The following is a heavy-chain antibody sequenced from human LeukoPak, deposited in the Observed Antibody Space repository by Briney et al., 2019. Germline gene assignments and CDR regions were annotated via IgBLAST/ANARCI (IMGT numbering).Heavy chain of an antibody. V-gene: IGHV3-11*01. CDR2: ISSSGSTI. D-gene: IGHD6-19*01. CDR3: AKPVGDLLGIAVAGHFDY. J-gene: IGHJ4*02. Sequence: GGSLRLSCAASGFTFSDYYMSWIRQAPGKGLEWVSYISSSGSTIYYADSVKGRFTISRDNAKNSLYLQMNSLRAEDTAVYYCAKPVGDLLGIAVAGHFDYWGQGTLVTVSS. CDR1: GFTFSDYY.